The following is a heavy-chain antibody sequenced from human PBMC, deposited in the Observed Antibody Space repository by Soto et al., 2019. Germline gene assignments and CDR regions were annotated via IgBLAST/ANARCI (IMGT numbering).Heavy chain of an antibody. CDR3: ASPSDILTGYYLEGYYYGMDV. J-gene: IGHJ6*02. V-gene: IGHV3-23*01. CDR1: GFTFTSYA. Sequence: EVQLLESGGGLVQPGGSLRLACAAPGFTFTSYAMSWVRQAPGKGLEWVSAISGSGGSTYYADSVKGLFTISRDNSKNTLYLQMNSLRAEDTAVYYCASPSDILTGYYLEGYYYGMDVWGQGTTVTVSS. CDR2: ISGSGGST. D-gene: IGHD3-9*01.